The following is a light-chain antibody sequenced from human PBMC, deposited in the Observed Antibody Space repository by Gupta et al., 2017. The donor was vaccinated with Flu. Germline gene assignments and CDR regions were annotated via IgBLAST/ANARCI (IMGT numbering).Light chain of an antibody. V-gene: IGLV1-44*01. Sequence: QSVLTQPPSASGTPGQRVTISCSGSSSNIGSNTVNWYQQLPGTAPNLLIYSNNQRPSGVPDRFSGSKSGTSDSLAISGLQSEDEAEYDCSAWADSKNGLYVFGTGTKVTVL. CDR1: SSNIGSNT. J-gene: IGLJ1*01. CDR2: SNN. CDR3: SAWADSKNGLYV.